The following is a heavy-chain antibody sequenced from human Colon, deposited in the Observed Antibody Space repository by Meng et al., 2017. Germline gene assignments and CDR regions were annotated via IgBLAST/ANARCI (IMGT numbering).Heavy chain of an antibody. CDR3: ARTMYREGGAFDV. D-gene: IGHD3-10*01. Sequence: SETLSLTCTVSRDSISSYYWNWIRQPPGKGLEWIGYIDYSGSTIYNSSLQSRITISVDTSKDQFSLKVRSVTAADTAIYFCARTMYREGGAFDVWGRGTMVTVSS. J-gene: IGHJ3*01. CDR1: RDSISSYY. V-gene: IGHV4-59*01. CDR2: IDYSGST.